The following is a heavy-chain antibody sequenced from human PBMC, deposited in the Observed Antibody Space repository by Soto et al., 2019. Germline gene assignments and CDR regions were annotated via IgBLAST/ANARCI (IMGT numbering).Heavy chain of an antibody. V-gene: IGHV3-7*01. CDR2: IKEDGSEI. D-gene: IGHD3-16*01. CDR3: ARDIGFDYVN. Sequence: AGGSLRLSCAVSGFNVMSYWMSWVRQAPGRGLEWVASIKEDGSEIYYLHSVRGRFSISRDSAGNALHLTMNYLSAEDTGVYFCARDIGFDYVNWGQGTLVTVSS. J-gene: IGHJ4*02. CDR1: GFNVMSYW.